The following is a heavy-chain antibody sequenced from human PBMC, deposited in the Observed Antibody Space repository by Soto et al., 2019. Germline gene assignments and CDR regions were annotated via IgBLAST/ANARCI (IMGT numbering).Heavy chain of an antibody. V-gene: IGHV3-30-3*01. J-gene: IGHJ6*02. CDR3: ARNRKIAARPTGYYYYYGMDV. Sequence: GGSLRLSCAASGFTFSSYAMHWVRQAPGKGLEWVAVISYDGSNKYYADSVKGRFTISRDNSKNTLYLQMNSLRAEDTAVYYCARNRKIAARPTGYYYYYGMDVWGQGTTVTVSS. D-gene: IGHD6-6*01. CDR1: GFTFSSYA. CDR2: ISYDGSNK.